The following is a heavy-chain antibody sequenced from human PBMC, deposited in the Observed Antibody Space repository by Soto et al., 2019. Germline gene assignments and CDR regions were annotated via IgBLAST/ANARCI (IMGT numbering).Heavy chain of an antibody. CDR1: GGSISSDY. D-gene: IGHD6-19*01. CDR2: IYYSGRT. CDR3: ARYVAGIGYFDY. J-gene: IGHJ4*02. V-gene: IGHV4-59*01. Sequence: SETLALTCNFPGGSISSDYWIWIRQPPGKGLEWIGYIYYSGRTNYNPSLRSRVTISVDTSKNQYFLKVSSVTAADTAVYYCARYVAGIGYFDYWGQGTLVTVSS.